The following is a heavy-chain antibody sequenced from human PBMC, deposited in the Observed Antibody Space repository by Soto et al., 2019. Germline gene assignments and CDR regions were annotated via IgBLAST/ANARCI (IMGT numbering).Heavy chain of an antibody. Sequence: PXGSLRLSCSAAGFPFSSFGLHWVRQAPGKGPEWVAVISSDGSKRFYSDSVQGRFTISRDNLKNTLHLQMNSLRPADTAVYYCAATSHWGQGALVTVSS. V-gene: IGHV3-30*03. CDR2: ISSDGSKR. CDR3: AATSH. CDR1: GFPFSSFG. J-gene: IGHJ4*02.